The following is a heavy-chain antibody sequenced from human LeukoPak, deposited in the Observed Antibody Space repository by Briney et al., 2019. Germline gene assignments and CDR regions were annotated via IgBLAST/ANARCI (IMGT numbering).Heavy chain of an antibody. D-gene: IGHD3-9*01. CDR3: ARGPWYYEILTGYFGFDY. CDR1: VYTFTSYG. V-gene: IGHV1-18*01. Sequence: ASVNVSCKASVYTFTSYGISWVGQAPGRGLAWMGWISAYNGNTNYAQKLQGRVTMTTDTTTSTAYMELRSLKTDDTAVYYCARGPWYYEILTGYFGFDYWGQGTLVTVSS. J-gene: IGHJ4*02. CDR2: ISAYNGNT.